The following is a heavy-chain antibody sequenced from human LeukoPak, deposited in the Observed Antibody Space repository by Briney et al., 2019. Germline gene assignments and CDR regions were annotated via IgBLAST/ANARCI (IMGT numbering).Heavy chain of an antibody. CDR1: GFTFSGSA. V-gene: IGHV3-73*01. CDR2: IRSKANSYAT. CDR3: TRRSGAGSSSPRAFDI. D-gene: IGHD6-13*01. Sequence: PCRSLRLSCAASGFTFSGSAMHWVRQGSGQGLEWVGRIRSKANSYATAYAASVKVRFTISRDDSKNTAYLQMNSLKTEDTAVYYCTRRSGAGSSSPRAFDIWGQGTMVTVSS. J-gene: IGHJ3*02.